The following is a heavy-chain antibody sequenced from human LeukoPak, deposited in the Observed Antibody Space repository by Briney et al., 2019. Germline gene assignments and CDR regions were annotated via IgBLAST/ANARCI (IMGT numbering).Heavy chain of an antibody. J-gene: IGHJ6*02. CDR1: GFTVSSKY. V-gene: IGHV3-66*01. D-gene: IGHD3-10*01. CDR2: IYSGGST. Sequence: GGSLRLSCAASGFTVSSKYMSWVRQAPGKGLEWVSVIYSGGSTYYADSVKGRFTISRDNSKNTLYLQMNSLRAEDTAVYYCARVRPGNYYYYGMDVWGQGTTVTVSS. CDR3: ARVRPGNYYYYGMDV.